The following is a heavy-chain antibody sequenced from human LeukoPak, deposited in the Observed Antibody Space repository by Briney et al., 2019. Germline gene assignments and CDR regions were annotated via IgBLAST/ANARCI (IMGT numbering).Heavy chain of an antibody. CDR1: GFTLSNAY. CDR2: IKNKTNGGTT. Sequence: PGGSLRLSCAASGFTLSNAYMSWARQAPGKGLEWVGRIKNKTNGGTTDYAAPVKGRFTISRDDSKNTLYLQMNSLKTEDTAVYYCTTTIVGVTTWFDPWGQGTLVTVSS. V-gene: IGHV3-15*01. J-gene: IGHJ5*02. CDR3: TTTIVGVTTWFDP. D-gene: IGHD1-26*01.